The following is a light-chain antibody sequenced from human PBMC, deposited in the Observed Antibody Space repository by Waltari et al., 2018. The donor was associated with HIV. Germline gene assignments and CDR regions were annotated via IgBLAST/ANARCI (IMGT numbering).Light chain of an antibody. V-gene: IGLV3-21*02. CDR3: QVWENSDHPGV. CDR2: DDS. Sequence: SYVLTQPPSVSVAPGQTARITCGGTHIGGKRVHWYQQKTGQAPVLVVYDDSDRPSGIPERLSGSNSGNAATLTISRVEAGDEADYYCQVWENSDHPGVFGGGTKLTVL. CDR1: HIGGKR. J-gene: IGLJ3*02.